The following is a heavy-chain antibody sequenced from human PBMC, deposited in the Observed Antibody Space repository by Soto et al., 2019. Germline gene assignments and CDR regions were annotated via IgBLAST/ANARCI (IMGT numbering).Heavy chain of an antibody. D-gene: IGHD2-2*01. CDR1: GYTFTDYY. Sequence: QVQLVQSGAEVKKPGASVKVSCKASGYTFTDYYRHWVRQAPGQGLEWMGWINPNSGGTNVAQNFRCGVTMTRETTLSTAYMDLSRLRSDDTAVYYCASSVVPSATRGGGNYFDYWGQGTLVTVSS. CDR3: ASSVVPSATRGGGNYFDY. J-gene: IGHJ4*02. V-gene: IGHV1-2*02. CDR2: INPNSGGT.